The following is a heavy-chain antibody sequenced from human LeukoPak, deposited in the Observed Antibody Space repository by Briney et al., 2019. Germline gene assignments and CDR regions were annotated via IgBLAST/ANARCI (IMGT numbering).Heavy chain of an antibody. Sequence: GGSLRLSCAASGFTFSSYWMHWVRQAPGKGLVWVSRINTGGSSTSYADSVKGRFTISRDNAKNTLYLQMNSLRAEDTAVYYCARGAYQLLSAFDYWGQGTLVTVSS. V-gene: IGHV3-74*01. CDR2: INTGGSST. J-gene: IGHJ4*02. CDR1: GFTFSSYW. CDR3: ARGAYQLLSAFDY. D-gene: IGHD2-2*01.